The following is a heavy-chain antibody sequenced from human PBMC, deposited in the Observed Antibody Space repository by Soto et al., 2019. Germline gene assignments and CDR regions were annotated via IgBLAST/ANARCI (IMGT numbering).Heavy chain of an antibody. CDR1: GFIFSNYW. J-gene: IGHJ4*02. V-gene: IGHV3-74*01. CDR2: IDHDGPT. CDR3: VRDSHGDY. Sequence: EVQLVESGGGLVQPGGSLRLSCAGSGFIFSNYWMHWVRQAPGKGLEWVARIDHDGPTDYADSVRGRFTISRDNAENTLYLQMNSLRPEDTAVYYCVRDSHGDYWGQGTLVNVSS.